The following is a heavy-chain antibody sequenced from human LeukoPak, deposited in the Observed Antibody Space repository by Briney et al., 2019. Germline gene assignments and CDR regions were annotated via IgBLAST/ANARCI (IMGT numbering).Heavy chain of an antibody. J-gene: IGHJ4*02. CDR3: ARDQGGGNCDF. V-gene: IGHV1-18*01. Sequence: ATVKVSCKACGYTFATYGFSWVRQAPGQGLEWMGWISAYNGHRTYAQNFQGRVSMTTDSSTNTAYMELRSLRPDDTAVYYCARDQGGGNCDFWGQGSLVTVSS. D-gene: IGHD2-21*01. CDR2: ISAYNGHR. CDR1: GYTFATYG.